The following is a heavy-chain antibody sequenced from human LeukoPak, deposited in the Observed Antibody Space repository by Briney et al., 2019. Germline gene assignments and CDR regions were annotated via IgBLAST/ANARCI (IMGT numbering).Heavy chain of an antibody. D-gene: IGHD3-22*01. J-gene: IGHJ4*02. Sequence: SETLSHTCTVSGGSISSYYWSWIRQPPGKGLEWIGYIYYSGNTNYNPSLKSRVTISVDTSKNQFSLKLSSVAAADTAVYYCARAAYYEPFDYWGQGTLVIVSS. CDR3: ARAAYYEPFDY. CDR1: GGSISSYY. CDR2: IYYSGNT. V-gene: IGHV4-59*01.